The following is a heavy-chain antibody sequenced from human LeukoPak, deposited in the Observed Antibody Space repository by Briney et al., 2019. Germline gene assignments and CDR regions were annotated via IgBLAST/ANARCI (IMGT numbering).Heavy chain of an antibody. D-gene: IGHD4-17*01. J-gene: IGHJ6*03. CDR2: ISYDGSNK. CDR1: GFTFSSHG. Sequence: GGSLRLSCAASGFTFSSHGMSWVRQAPGKGLEWVAVISYDGSNKYYADSVKGRFTISRDNSKNTLYLQMNSLRAEDTAVYYCAKAPGAVTPFDYYYYYMDVWGKGTTVTVSS. CDR3: AKAPGAVTPFDYYYYYMDV. V-gene: IGHV3-30*18.